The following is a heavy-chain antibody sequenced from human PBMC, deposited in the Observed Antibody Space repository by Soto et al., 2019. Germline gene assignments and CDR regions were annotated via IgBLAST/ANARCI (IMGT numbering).Heavy chain of an antibody. CDR3: VKEDDTTGFYPFDS. CDR1: GFSFSRYL. J-gene: IGHJ4*02. D-gene: IGHD3-9*01. Sequence: GGSLRLSCAASGFSFSRYLMTWVRQTPGQGLEWVSSISGRGDATYYADSVKGRFTISRDNHRNTLHLEMNNLRVDDTAVYYCVKEDDTTGFYPFDSWGQGTLVTVSS. CDR2: ISGRGDAT. V-gene: IGHV3-23*01.